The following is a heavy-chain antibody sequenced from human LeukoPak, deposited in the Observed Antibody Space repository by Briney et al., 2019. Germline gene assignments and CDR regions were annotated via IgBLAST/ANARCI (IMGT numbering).Heavy chain of an antibody. Sequence: PGGSLRLSCTASGFTVSSHYMSWVRQAPGKGLEWVSVIYGGGTTYYADSVKGRFTISRDNSKNTLYLQMNSLRAEDTAVYYCAKARVPADYYDSSGDPFDPWGQGTLVTVSS. J-gene: IGHJ5*02. CDR3: AKARVPADYYDSSGDPFDP. V-gene: IGHV3-53*05. CDR1: GFTVSSHY. D-gene: IGHD3-22*01. CDR2: IYGGGTT.